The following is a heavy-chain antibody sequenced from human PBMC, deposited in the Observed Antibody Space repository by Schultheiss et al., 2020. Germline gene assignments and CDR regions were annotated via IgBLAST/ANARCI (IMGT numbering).Heavy chain of an antibody. Sequence: GGSLRLSCAASGFTFSSYGMHWVRQTPGRGLEWVAVIWYDGTNKYYADSVKGRFTISRDNAKNSLYLQMNSLRAEDTAVYYCARVRITMVREHYGMDVWGQGTTVTVSS. J-gene: IGHJ6*02. D-gene: IGHD3-10*01. CDR2: IWYDGTNK. CDR3: ARVRITMVREHYGMDV. CDR1: GFTFSSYG. V-gene: IGHV3-33*01.